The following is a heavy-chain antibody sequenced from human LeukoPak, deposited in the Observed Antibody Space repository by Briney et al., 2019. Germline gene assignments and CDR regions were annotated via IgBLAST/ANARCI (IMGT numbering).Heavy chain of an antibody. CDR1: GFTFSSYW. Sequence: GGSLRLSCSASGFTFSSYWMHWVRQAPGKGLVWVSRINSDGSSTSYADSVKGRFTISRDNSKNTLYLQMNSLRAEDTAVYYCAKDGYSGYVIDYWGQGTLVTVSS. CDR2: INSDGSST. J-gene: IGHJ4*02. D-gene: IGHD5-12*01. V-gene: IGHV3-74*01. CDR3: AKDGYSGYVIDY.